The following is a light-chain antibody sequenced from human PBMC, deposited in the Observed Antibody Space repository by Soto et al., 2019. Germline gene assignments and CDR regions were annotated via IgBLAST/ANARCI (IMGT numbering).Light chain of an antibody. CDR1: QGISSY. J-gene: IGKJ1*01. V-gene: IGKV1-8*01. CDR3: QQYYSYPRT. Sequence: AIRMTQSPSSFSASTGDRVTITCRASQGISSYLAWYQQKPGKAPKLLIYAASTLQSGVPSRFSGSGSGTKFTLTISCLQSEDFATYYCQQYYSYPRTFGQGTKVEIK. CDR2: AAS.